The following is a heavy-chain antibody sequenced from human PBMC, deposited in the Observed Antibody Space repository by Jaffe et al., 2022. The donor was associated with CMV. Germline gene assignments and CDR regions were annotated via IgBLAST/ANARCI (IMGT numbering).Heavy chain of an antibody. Sequence: EVQLVQSGAEVKKPGESLRISCKGSGYNFPNYWISWVRQMPGKGLEWMGKIDPSDSYTNYSPSFQGHVTISADKSISTAYLKWSSLKASDTAKYYCARLVGASLPYHYMDVWGKGTTVTVSS. D-gene: IGHD1-26*01. CDR3: ARLVGASLPYHYMDV. J-gene: IGHJ6*03. V-gene: IGHV5-10-1*03. CDR1: GYNFPNYW. CDR2: IDPSDSYT.